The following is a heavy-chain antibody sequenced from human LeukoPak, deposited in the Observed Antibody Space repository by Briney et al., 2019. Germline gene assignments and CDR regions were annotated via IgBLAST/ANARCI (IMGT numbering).Heavy chain of an antibody. CDR3: AKRLQSRSGRFDY. Sequence: GGSLRLSCAASGFTFSSYAMSWVRQAPGKGLEWVSAISGSGGSTYYAASVKGRFTISRDNSKNTLYLQMNSLRAEDTAVYYCAKRLQSRSGRFDYWGQGTLVTVSX. J-gene: IGHJ4*02. V-gene: IGHV3-23*01. D-gene: IGHD6-19*01. CDR2: ISGSGGST. CDR1: GFTFSSYA.